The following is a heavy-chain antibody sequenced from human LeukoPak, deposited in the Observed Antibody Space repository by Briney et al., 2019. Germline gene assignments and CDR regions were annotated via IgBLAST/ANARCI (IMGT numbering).Heavy chain of an antibody. D-gene: IGHD6-13*01. CDR3: AREGGVAAADTAHFDY. CDR2: ISSDGNIE. Sequence: TGRSLRLSCAASGFTFTSYAMHWVRQAPGKGLEWVAFISSDGNIEYYGDSVKGRFTISRDNSKNTLSLQMDSLRVDDTAVYYCAREGGVAAADTAHFDYWGQGTLVAVSS. V-gene: IGHV3-30-3*01. J-gene: IGHJ4*02. CDR1: GFTFTSYA.